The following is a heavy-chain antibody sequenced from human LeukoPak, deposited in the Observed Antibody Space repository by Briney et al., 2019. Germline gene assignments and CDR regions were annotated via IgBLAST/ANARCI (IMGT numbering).Heavy chain of an antibody. D-gene: IGHD3-3*01. Sequence: GGSLRLSCAASGFTFSSYSMNWVRQAPGKGLEWVSSISSSSSYIYYADSVKGRFTISRDNAKNSLYLQMNSLRAEDTAVYYCARDRNTDFWSGYYTNYFDYWGQGTLVTVSS. V-gene: IGHV3-21*01. CDR2: ISSSSSYI. CDR1: GFTFSSYS. CDR3: ARDRNTDFWSGYYTNYFDY. J-gene: IGHJ4*02.